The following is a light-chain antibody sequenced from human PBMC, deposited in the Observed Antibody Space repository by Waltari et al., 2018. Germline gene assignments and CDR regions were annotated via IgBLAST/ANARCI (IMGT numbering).Light chain of an antibody. CDR1: SRDVGDYKY. V-gene: IGLV2-23*02. Sequence: QSALTQAASVSGSPGQSITNSCSRTSRDVGDYKYVSWYQHHPGKAPKLMIYDVTKRPSGVSNRFSGSKSASTASLTISGLQAEDEADYYCCSYAGSATPVLFGGGTKLTVL. J-gene: IGLJ2*01. CDR2: DVT. CDR3: CSYAGSATPVL.